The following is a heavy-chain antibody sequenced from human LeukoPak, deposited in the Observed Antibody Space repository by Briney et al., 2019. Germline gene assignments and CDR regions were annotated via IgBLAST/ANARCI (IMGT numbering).Heavy chain of an antibody. CDR1: GFTFSSYG. CDR2: IPYDGSNK. J-gene: IGHJ6*02. D-gene: IGHD3-10*01. CDR3: AKGFGEFSYYYYGMDV. V-gene: IGHV3-30*02. Sequence: AGGSLRLSCAASGFTFSSYGIHWVRQVPGKGLEWVTFIPYDGSNKFYADSVKGRFTISRDNSKNTLYLQMNSLRPEDTAVYYCAKGFGEFSYYYYGMDVWGQGTTVTVSS.